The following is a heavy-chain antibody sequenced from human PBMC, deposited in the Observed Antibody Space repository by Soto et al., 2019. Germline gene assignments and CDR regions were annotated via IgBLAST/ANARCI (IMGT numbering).Heavy chain of an antibody. CDR1: AYTFCDYD. CDR3: ARGKLATLTDF. Sequence: ALVQVSCNASAYTFCDYDINWVRLAPGRRLEWMGWMNPNTGNTRYAQDFQGGFIMTRDTSISTAFMEVSRLRSEDTGVYYCARGKLATLTDFCGQGSLVTVSS. CDR2: MNPNTGNT. V-gene: IGHV1-8*01. D-gene: IGHD5-12*01. J-gene: IGHJ4*02.